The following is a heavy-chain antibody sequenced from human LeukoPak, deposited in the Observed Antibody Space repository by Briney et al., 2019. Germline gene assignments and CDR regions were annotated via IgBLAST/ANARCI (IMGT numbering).Heavy chain of an antibody. V-gene: IGHV3-21*01. D-gene: IGHD1-26*01. CDR2: ISSSSSYI. CDR3: ARDLVGATSDY. J-gene: IGHJ4*02. CDR1: GFTFSSYS. Sequence: GGSLRLSCAASGFTFSSYSMNWVRQAPGKGLEWVSSISSSSSYIYYADSVKGRFTISRDNAKNSLYLQMNSLRAEDTAVYYCARDLVGATSDYWGQGTLVTVSS.